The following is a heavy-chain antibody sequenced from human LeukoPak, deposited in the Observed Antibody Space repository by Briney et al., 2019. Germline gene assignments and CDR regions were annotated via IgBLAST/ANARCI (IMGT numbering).Heavy chain of an antibody. J-gene: IGHJ6*02. Sequence: PPETLSLTCTVSGGSISSYYWSWIRQPPGKGLEWIGYIYYSGSTNYNPSLKSPVTISVDTSKNQFSLKLSSVTAADTAVYYCARAHTSRGTGALLDYDYGMDVWGQGTTVTVSS. CDR1: GGSISSYY. CDR3: ARAHTSRGTGALLDYDYGMDV. V-gene: IGHV4-59*01. CDR2: IYYSGST. D-gene: IGHD2-8*02.